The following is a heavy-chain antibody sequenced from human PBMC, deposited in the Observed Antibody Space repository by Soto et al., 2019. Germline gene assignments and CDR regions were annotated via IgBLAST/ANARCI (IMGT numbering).Heavy chain of an antibody. CDR1: GYSFTSYW. CDR2: INPSDSYT. CDR3: AREDYGGNAGYYYYGMDV. D-gene: IGHD4-17*01. V-gene: IGHV5-10-1*01. J-gene: IGHJ6*02. Sequence: PGESLKISCKGSGYSFTSYWISWVRQMPRKSLEWMGRINPSDSYTNYSPSFQGHVTISADKSISTAYLQWSSLKASDTAMYYCAREDYGGNAGYYYYGMDVWGQGTTVTVSS.